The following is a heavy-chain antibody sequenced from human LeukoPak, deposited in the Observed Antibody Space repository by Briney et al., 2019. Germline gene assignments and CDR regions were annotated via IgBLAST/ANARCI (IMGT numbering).Heavy chain of an antibody. CDR1: GFTFSSYA. CDR3: AKLHTRGYSYGYKEY. V-gene: IGHV3-23*01. J-gene: IGHJ4*02. Sequence: GSLRLSCAASGFTFSSYAMSWVRQAPGKGLEWVSAISGSGGSTYYADSVKGRFTISRDNSKNTLYLQMNSLRAEDTAVYYCAKLHTRGYSYGYKEYWGQGTLVTVSS. D-gene: IGHD5-18*01. CDR2: ISGSGGST.